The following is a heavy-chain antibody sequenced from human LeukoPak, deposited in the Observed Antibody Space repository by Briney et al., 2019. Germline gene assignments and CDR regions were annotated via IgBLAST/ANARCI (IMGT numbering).Heavy chain of an antibody. J-gene: IGHJ6*02. V-gene: IGHV4-61*01. D-gene: IGHD1-7*01. Sequence: SETLSLTCAVSGGSISSRNWWSWVRQPPGKGLEWIGYIYYSGSTNYNPSLKSRVTISVDTSKNQFSLKLSSVTAADTAVYYCARDNWNYGSSMDVWGQGTTVTVSS. CDR2: IYYSGST. CDR3: ARDNWNYGSSMDV. CDR1: GGSISSRNW.